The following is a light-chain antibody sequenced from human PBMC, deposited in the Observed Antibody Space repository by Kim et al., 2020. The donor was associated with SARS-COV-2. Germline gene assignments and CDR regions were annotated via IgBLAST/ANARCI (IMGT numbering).Light chain of an antibody. J-gene: IGKJ1*01. CDR3: KQRSNGPWT. V-gene: IGKV3-11*01. Sequence: SPGEDGTTPCGAGHHVISYLAGCHQKRARPPSLLIIDTSTRSHGVPAKFIGSGVGTNFTPTISSLEPEDFAVYYCKQRSNGPWTFGQGTKVDIK. CDR1: HHVISY. CDR2: DTS.